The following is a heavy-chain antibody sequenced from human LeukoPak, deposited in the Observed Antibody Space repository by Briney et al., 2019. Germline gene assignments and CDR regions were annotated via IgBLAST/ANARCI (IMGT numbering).Heavy chain of an antibody. Sequence: VASVKVSCKASVYTFTDYYMHWVRQAPGQGLGWMGWITPNSGATKYAQKFRGRVSMTRDTSINTAYMELSRLRSDDTAIYYCARVSRFYYDSSGDFDYWGQGTLVTVSS. V-gene: IGHV1-2*02. CDR2: ITPNSGAT. D-gene: IGHD3-22*01. CDR3: ARVSRFYYDSSGDFDY. CDR1: VYTFTDYY. J-gene: IGHJ4*02.